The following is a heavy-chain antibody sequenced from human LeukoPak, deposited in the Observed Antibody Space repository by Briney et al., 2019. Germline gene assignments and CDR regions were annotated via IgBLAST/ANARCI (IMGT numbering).Heavy chain of an antibody. CDR3: ARDHSVSRGSYFY. D-gene: IGHD1-26*01. Sequence: ASVKVSCKASGGTFSSYTISWVRQAPGQGLEWMGRIIPILGIANYAQKFQGRVTITADKSTSTAYMELSSLRSEDTAVYYCARDHSVSRGSYFYWGQGTLVTDSS. V-gene: IGHV1-69*04. J-gene: IGHJ4*02. CDR2: IIPILGIA. CDR1: GGTFSSYT.